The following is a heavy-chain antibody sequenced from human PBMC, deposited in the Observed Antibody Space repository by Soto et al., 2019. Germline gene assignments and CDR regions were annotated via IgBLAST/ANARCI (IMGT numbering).Heavy chain of an antibody. CDR1: GFTFSSYA. Sequence: EVQLLESGGGLVQPGGSLRLSCAASGFTFSSYAMSWVRQAPGKGLEWVSAISGSGGSTYYADSVKGRFTISRDNSKNTLYLQMNGLRADDTAVYYCAQGATGYYYYGMDVWGQGTTVTVSS. V-gene: IGHV3-23*01. CDR2: ISGSGGST. D-gene: IGHD1-26*01. J-gene: IGHJ6*02. CDR3: AQGATGYYYYGMDV.